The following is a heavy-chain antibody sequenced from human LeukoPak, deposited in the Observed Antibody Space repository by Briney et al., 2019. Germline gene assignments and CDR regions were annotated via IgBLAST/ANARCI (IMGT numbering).Heavy chain of an antibody. J-gene: IGHJ6*03. CDR3: ANDYGDYEYMDV. CDR1: GFTFSTYS. Sequence: AGGSLRLSCSASGFTFSTYSMNWVRQAPGKGLEWVSSISSSSSYIYYADSVKGRFTISRDNAKNSLYLQMNSLRAEDTAVYYCANDYGDYEYMDVWGKGTTVTVSS. D-gene: IGHD4-17*01. CDR2: ISSSSSYI. V-gene: IGHV3-21*01.